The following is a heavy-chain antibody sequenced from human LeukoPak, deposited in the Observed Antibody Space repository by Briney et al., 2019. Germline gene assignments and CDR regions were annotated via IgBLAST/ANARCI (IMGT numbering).Heavy chain of an antibody. D-gene: IGHD6-13*01. V-gene: IGHV4-59*08. CDR3: ARHRGDGSSWYRFDP. CDR2: INYSGST. J-gene: IGHJ5*02. Sequence: SETLSLTCTVSGGSISSYYWSWIRQPPGKGLEWIGCINYSGSTNYNPSVKSRVTISIDTSKNQFSLKLNSVTAADTAVYYCARHRGDGSSWYRFDPWGQGTLVTVSS. CDR1: GGSISSYY.